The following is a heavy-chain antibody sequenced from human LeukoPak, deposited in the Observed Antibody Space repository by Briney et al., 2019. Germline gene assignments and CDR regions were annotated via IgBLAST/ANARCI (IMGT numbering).Heavy chain of an antibody. J-gene: IGHJ6*02. Sequence: GRSLRLSCAASGFTFDDYAMHWVRQAPGKGLEWVSGISWNSGSIVYADSVKGRFTISRDNAKNSLYLQMNSLRAGDTALYYCAKDVVINSHYYYGMDVWGQGTTVTVSS. CDR1: GFTFDDYA. CDR2: ISWNSGSI. CDR3: AKDVVINSHYYYGMDV. D-gene: IGHD4-23*01. V-gene: IGHV3-9*01.